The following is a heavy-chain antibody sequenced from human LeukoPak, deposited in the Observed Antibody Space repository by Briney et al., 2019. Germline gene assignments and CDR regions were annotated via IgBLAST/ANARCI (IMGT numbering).Heavy chain of an antibody. V-gene: IGHV3-48*03. CDR3: SSYCSEGTCYGYFHH. J-gene: IGHJ1*01. CDR2: ISHCGSLI. Sequence: GGSLRHSCAAWGFTQKSFELIDVPPARGGGRVWFSYISHCGSLIYYADSVKGRFTITRDNATNLLYLQMNSLRVDDTGIYYCSSYCSEGTCYGYFHHWGQGPLVSVSS. CDR1: GFTQKSFE. D-gene: IGHD2-15*01.